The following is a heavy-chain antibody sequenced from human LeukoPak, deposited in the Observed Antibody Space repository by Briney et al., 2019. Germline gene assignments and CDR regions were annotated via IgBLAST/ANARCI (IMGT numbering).Heavy chain of an antibody. Sequence: GGSLRLSCAASGFTFSSYAMTWVRQAPGKGLEWVSVISGSGGSTYYADSVKGRFTISRDNSKSTLYLQMNSLRAEDTAIYYCAKGRNPNDILTGYLDYWGQGTLVTVSS. CDR3: AKGRNPNDILTGYLDY. V-gene: IGHV3-23*01. J-gene: IGHJ4*02. D-gene: IGHD3-9*01. CDR2: ISGSGGST. CDR1: GFTFSSYA.